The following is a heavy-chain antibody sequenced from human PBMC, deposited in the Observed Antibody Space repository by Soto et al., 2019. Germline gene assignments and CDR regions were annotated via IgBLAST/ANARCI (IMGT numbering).Heavy chain of an antibody. J-gene: IGHJ4*02. CDR1: GFTFSSYA. Sequence: PGGSLRLSCAASGFTFSSYAMSWFRQAPGKGLEWVSAISGSGGSTYYADSVKGRFTISRDNSKNTLYLQMNSLRAEDTAVYYCAKDRWHYDSSGYYNYWGQGTLVTVSS. D-gene: IGHD3-22*01. CDR3: AKDRWHYDSSGYYNY. V-gene: IGHV3-23*01. CDR2: ISGSGGST.